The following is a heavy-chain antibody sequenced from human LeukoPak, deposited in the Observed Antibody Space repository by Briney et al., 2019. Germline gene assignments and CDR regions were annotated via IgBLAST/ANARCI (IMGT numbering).Heavy chain of an antibody. V-gene: IGHV4-34*01. J-gene: IGHJ4*02. D-gene: IGHD4/OR15-4a*01. CDR1: GGSFSGYY. Sequence: PSETLSLTCAVYGGSFSGYYWSWIRQPPGKGLEWIGEINHSGSTNYNPSLKSRVTISVDTSKNQFSLKLSSVTAADTTVYYCARAGYGGNLDYWGQGTLVTVSS. CDR3: ARAGYGGNLDY. CDR2: INHSGST.